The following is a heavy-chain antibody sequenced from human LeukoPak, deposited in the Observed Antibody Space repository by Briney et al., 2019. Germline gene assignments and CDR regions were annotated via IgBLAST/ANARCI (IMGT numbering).Heavy chain of an antibody. D-gene: IGHD1-26*01. CDR3: ARSWSGSFNDAFDI. V-gene: IGHV1-2*02. CDR1: GYTFTGYY. CDR2: INPNSGGT. Sequence: ASVKVSCKASGYTFTGYYMHWVRQAPGQGLEWMGWINPNSGGTNYAQKFQGRVTMTRDTSISTAYMELSRLRSDDTAVYYCARSWSGSFNDAFDIWGQGTMVTVSS. J-gene: IGHJ3*02.